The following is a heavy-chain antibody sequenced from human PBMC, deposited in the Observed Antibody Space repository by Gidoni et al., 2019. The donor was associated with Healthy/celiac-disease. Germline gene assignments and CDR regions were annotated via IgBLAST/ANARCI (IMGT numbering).Heavy chain of an antibody. CDR1: GGSISSSNW. J-gene: IGHJ6*02. V-gene: IGHV4-4*02. Sequence: QVQLQESGPGLVKPSGTLSLTCAVSGGSISSSNWWSWVRQPPGKGLEWIGEIYHRGSTNYNPSLKSRVTISVDKSKNQFSLKLSSVTAADTAVYYCAREMARYDFWSGPTYYYGMDVWGQGTTVTVSS. CDR2: IYHRGST. D-gene: IGHD3-3*01. CDR3: AREMARYDFWSGPTYYYGMDV.